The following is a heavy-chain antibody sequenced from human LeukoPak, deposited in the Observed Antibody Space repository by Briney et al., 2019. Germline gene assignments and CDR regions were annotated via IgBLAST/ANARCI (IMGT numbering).Heavy chain of an antibody. CDR3: ARQPTYYYDSSGYSFDY. Sequence: GASVKVSCKASGGTFSSYAISWVRQAPGQGLEWMGGIIPIFGTANYALKFQGRVTITADESTSTAYMELSSLRSEDTAVYYCARQPTYYYDSSGYSFDYWGQGTLVTVSS. CDR2: IIPIFGTA. V-gene: IGHV1-69*13. D-gene: IGHD3-22*01. J-gene: IGHJ4*02. CDR1: GGTFSSYA.